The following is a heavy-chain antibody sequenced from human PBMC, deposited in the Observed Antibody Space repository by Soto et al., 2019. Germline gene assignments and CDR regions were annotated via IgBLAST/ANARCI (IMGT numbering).Heavy chain of an antibody. CDR1: GASINNFAYY. CDR3: ARRERYYGFPGWSYX. J-gene: IGHJ5*02. V-gene: IGHV4-39*01. Sequence: PSDTLSLTCSVSGASINNFAYYWGWIRQPPGKGLELIGTFYYNENTYYNKSLKSSVAISVDTAKNQFSLNLRSVTAADTAIYLWARRERYYGFPGWSYXWGQVTLVTVSX. D-gene: IGHD3-10*01. CDR2: FYYNENT.